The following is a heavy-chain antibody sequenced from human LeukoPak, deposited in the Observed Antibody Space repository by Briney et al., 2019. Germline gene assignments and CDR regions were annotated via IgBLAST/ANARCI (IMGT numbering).Heavy chain of an antibody. D-gene: IGHD4-17*01. J-gene: IGHJ3*02. V-gene: IGHV4-34*01. CDR1: GGSFSGYY. CDR2: INHSGST. CDR3: ARETTVTTGAFDI. Sequence: SETLSLTCAVYGGSFSGYYWSWIRQPPGKGLEWIGEINHSGSTNYNPSLKSRVTISVDTSKNQFSLKLSSVSAADTAVYYCARETTVTTGAFDIWGQGTMVTVSS.